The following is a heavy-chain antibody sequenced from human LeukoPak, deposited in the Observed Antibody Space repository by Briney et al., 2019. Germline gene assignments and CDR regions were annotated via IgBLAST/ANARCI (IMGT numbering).Heavy chain of an antibody. CDR1: GGSISSGSYY. Sequence: SETLSLTCTVSGGSISSGSYYWSWIRQPAGKGLEWIGRIYTSGSTNYNPSLKSRVTISLDTSKNQFSLKLNSVTAADTAVYYCARARGSYYGAWGQGTLVTVSS. CDR3: ARARGSYYGA. V-gene: IGHV4-61*02. D-gene: IGHD1-26*01. CDR2: IYTSGST. J-gene: IGHJ5*02.